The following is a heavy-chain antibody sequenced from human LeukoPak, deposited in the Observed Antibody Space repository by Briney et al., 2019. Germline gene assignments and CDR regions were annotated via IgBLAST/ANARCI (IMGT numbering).Heavy chain of an antibody. CDR2: INHSGST. CDR1: GGSFSGYY. V-gene: IGHV4-34*01. D-gene: IGHD2-21*02. Sequence: SETLSLTCAVYGGSFSGYYWSWIRQPPGKGLEWIGEINHSGSTNYNPSLKSRVTISVDTSKNQFSLKLSSVTAADTAVYYCARGSLVVTARGYYYYYYMDVWGKGTTVTVSS. CDR3: ARGSLVVTARGYYYYYYMDV. J-gene: IGHJ6*03.